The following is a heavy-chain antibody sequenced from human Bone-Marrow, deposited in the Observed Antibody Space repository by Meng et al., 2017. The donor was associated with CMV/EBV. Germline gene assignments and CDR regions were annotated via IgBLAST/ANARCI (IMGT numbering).Heavy chain of an antibody. D-gene: IGHD4-23*01. Sequence: SETLSLTCTVSGYSISSGYFWGWIRQPPGKGLEWIGTIYHNGNTYYNPSLKSRVTISADSPNNYFSLKLTSMTAADTALYFCARMGARGGNSLIDYWGQGTLVTVSS. J-gene: IGHJ4*02. CDR3: ARMGARGGNSLIDY. CDR2: IYHNGNT. CDR1: GYSISSGYF. V-gene: IGHV4-38-2*02.